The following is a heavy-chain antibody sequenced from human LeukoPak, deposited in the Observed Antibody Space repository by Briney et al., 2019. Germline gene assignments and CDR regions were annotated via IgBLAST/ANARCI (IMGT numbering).Heavy chain of an antibody. V-gene: IGHV3-23*01. CDR3: AKDNYDSSGSRYDY. J-gene: IGHJ4*02. Sequence: GGSLRLSCAASGFTFSSYTMSWVRQASGKGLEWVSAISGSGGNTYYADSARGRFTISRDNSKNTLYLQMNSLRAEDTAVYHCAKDNYDSSGSRYDYWGQGTLVTVSS. CDR1: GFTFSSYT. CDR2: ISGSGGNT. D-gene: IGHD3-22*01.